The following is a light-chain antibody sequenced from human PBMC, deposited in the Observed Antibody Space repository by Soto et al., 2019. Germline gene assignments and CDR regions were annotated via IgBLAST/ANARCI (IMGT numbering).Light chain of an antibody. J-gene: IGLJ1*01. CDR3: SSYTSSSTLYV. V-gene: IGLV2-14*01. CDR2: EVT. CDR1: SSDVGGYNY. Sequence: QSARTLPPRVSGAPGQSITISCTGTSSDVGGYNYVCWYKQHPGKAPQLMIYEVTNRPSGVSDRFSGSKSGNTASLTISGLQAEDEADYYCSSYTSSSTLYVFGTGTKVTVL.